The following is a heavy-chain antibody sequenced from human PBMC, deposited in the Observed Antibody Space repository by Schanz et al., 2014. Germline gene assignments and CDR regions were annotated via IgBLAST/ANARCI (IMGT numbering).Heavy chain of an antibody. Sequence: EVQLLESGGGLVQPGGSLRLSCSASGFTFSIYAMHWVRQAPGRGLEWVSYIGNGGVTIYYADSVKGRFTISRDNSKNTLYLQMNSLRAEDTAVYFCAKIERNEDWGQGTLVTVSS. V-gene: IGHV3-48*01. J-gene: IGHJ4*02. CDR3: AKIERNED. CDR2: IGNGGVTI. CDR1: GFTFSIYA. D-gene: IGHD1-1*01.